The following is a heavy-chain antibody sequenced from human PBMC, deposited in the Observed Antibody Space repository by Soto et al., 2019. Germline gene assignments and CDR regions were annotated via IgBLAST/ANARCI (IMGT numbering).Heavy chain of an antibody. CDR3: ASDWLAGEPHRRWNN. J-gene: IGHJ4*01. CDR2: IYYSGST. CDR1: GGSISSYY. D-gene: IGHD7-27*01. Sequence: SETLSLTCTVSGGSISSYYWSWIRQPPGKGLEWIGYIYYSGSTNYNPSLKGRFTISRDNAKNSLHLQMNSLSAEDTAVYFCASDWLAGEPHRRWNNWGQGTLVTVSS. V-gene: IGHV4-59*12.